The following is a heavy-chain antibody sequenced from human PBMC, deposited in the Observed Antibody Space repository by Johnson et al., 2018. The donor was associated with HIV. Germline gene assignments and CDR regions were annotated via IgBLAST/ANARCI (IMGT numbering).Heavy chain of an antibody. Sequence: VQLVESGGGLVQPGGSLRLSCAASGFTFSSYAMHWVRQAPGKGLEYVSGISSNGGSTYYANSVKGRFTISRDNSKNTAYLQMNSLKTEDTAVYYCTRQRGSITMWDAFDIWGQGTMVTGSS. V-gene: IGHV3-64*01. CDR3: TRQRGSITMWDAFDI. CDR1: GFTFSSYA. D-gene: IGHD3-10*02. J-gene: IGHJ3*02. CDR2: ISSNGGST.